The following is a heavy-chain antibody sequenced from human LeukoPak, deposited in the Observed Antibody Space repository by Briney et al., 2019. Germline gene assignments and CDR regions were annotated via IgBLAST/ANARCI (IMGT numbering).Heavy chain of an antibody. D-gene: IGHD4-17*01. Sequence: SETLSLTCAVSDSSISSGYFWGWIRQPPGKGLEWIGTLYHSGSTYYNPSLKSRVAISLDTSKTQFSLKLSSVTAADAALYYCATLLSDYGAHYFDSWGQGVLVTVSS. CDR2: LYHSGST. J-gene: IGHJ4*02. CDR1: DSSISSGYF. V-gene: IGHV4-38-2*01. CDR3: ATLLSDYGAHYFDS.